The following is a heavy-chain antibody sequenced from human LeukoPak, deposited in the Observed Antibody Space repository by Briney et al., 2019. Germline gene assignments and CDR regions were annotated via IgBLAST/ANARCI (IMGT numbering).Heavy chain of an antibody. Sequence: SETLSLTCTVSGGSISGYYWSWVRQPPGKGLEWIGYIYYSGSTNYNPSLKSRVTISVDTSKNQFSLKLSSVTAADTAVYYCARDMTDWWFDPWGQGTLVTVSS. CDR3: ARDMTDWWFDP. J-gene: IGHJ5*02. D-gene: IGHD3-9*01. CDR2: IYYSGST. CDR1: GGSISGYY. V-gene: IGHV4-59*01.